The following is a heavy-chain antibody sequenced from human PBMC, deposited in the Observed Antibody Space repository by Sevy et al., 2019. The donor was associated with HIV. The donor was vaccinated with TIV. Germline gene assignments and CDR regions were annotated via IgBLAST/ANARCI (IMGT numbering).Heavy chain of an antibody. CDR3: ARDGVDYYGSGSYYVLRY. D-gene: IGHD3-10*01. CDR1: GFTVSSNY. Sequence: GGSLRLSCTASGFTVSSNYMSWVRQAPGKGLEWVSVIYSGGRTYYADSVKGRFTISRDNSKNTVYLQMNSLRVEDTAVYYCARDGVDYYGSGSYYVLRYWGQGTLVTVSS. V-gene: IGHV3-53*01. J-gene: IGHJ4*02. CDR2: IYSGGRT.